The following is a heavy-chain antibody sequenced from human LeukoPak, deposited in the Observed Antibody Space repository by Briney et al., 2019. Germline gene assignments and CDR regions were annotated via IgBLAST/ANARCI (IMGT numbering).Heavy chain of an antibody. Sequence: PSETLSLTCTVSGGSINSYYWYWIRQPPGKGLEWIGYIYYTGSTNYNPSLKSRVTISVDTSKNHFSLKVNSVTPADTAVYFCARAGYSSRWYLDYWGQGTLVTVSS. CDR2: IYYTGST. V-gene: IGHV4-59*01. CDR1: GGSINSYY. J-gene: IGHJ4*02. D-gene: IGHD6-19*01. CDR3: ARAGYSSRWYLDY.